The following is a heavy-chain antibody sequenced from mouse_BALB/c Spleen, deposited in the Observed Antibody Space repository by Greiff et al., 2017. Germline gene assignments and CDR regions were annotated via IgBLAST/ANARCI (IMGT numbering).Heavy chain of an antibody. V-gene: IGHV2-6-7*01. CDR3: ARNYDYDGPLYYYAMDY. J-gene: IGHJ4*01. CDR1: GFSFTGYG. CDR2: IWGDGST. Sequence: VHLVESGPGLVAPSQSLSITCTVSGFSFTGYGVNWVRQPPGKGLEWLGRIWGDGSTAYNSALKSRLSISKDNSKSQVFLKMNSLQTDDTARYYCARNYDYDGPLYYYAMDYWGQGTSVTVSS. D-gene: IGHD2-4*01.